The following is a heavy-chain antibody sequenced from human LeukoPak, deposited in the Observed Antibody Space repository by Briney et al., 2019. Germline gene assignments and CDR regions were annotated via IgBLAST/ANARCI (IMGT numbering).Heavy chain of an antibody. D-gene: IGHD3-16*01. J-gene: IGHJ5*02. CDR1: GNTFTGYY. Sequence: ASVKVSCKASGNTFTGYYMHWVRQAPGQGLEWMGWINPNSGGTNYAQKFQGRVTMTRDTSISTAYMELSSLRCDDTAVYYCAAVKFGGVIWFDPWGQGTLVTVSS. V-gene: IGHV1-2*02. CDR2: INPNSGGT. CDR3: AAVKFGGVIWFDP.